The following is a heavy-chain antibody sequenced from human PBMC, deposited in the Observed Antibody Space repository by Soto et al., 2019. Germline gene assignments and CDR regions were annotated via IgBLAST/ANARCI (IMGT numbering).Heavy chain of an antibody. CDR2: IWYDGSNK. CDR3: ARSIVGATRGPFDY. V-gene: IGHV3-33*01. Sequence: QVQLVESGGGVVQPGRSLRLSCAASGFTFGSYGMHWVRQAPGKGLEWVAVIWYDGSNKYYADSVKGRFTISRDNSKNTLYLQMNSLRAEDTAVYYCARSIVGATRGPFDYWGQGTLVTVSS. D-gene: IGHD1-26*01. CDR1: GFTFGSYG. J-gene: IGHJ4*02.